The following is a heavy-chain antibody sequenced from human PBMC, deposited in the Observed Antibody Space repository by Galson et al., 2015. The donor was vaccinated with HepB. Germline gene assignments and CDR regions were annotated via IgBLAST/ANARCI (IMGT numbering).Heavy chain of an antibody. J-gene: IGHJ4*02. CDR2: ISHDGSNK. D-gene: IGHD2-2*01. Sequence: SLRLSCAASGFTFSSYGMHWVRQAPGKGLEWVAVISHDGSNKYYADTVKGRFTISRDNSKNTLYLHMNSLRAEDTAVYYCGKDISVVVPAAMLHFGVVIRMPDYWGQGTLVTVSS. CDR1: GFTFSSYG. V-gene: IGHV3-30*18. CDR3: GKDISVVVPAAMLHFGVVIRMPDY.